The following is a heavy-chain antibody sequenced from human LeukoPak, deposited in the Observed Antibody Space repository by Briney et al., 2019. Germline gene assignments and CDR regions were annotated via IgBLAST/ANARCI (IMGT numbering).Heavy chain of an antibody. D-gene: IGHD4-17*01. CDR3: ARDRGGYFDL. J-gene: IGHJ2*01. Sequence: PSETLSLTCTVSGGSISSYYWSWIRQPPGKGLEWIGYIFYSGSTNYNPSLKGRVTISVDTSKNQFSLKLSSVTAADTAVFYCARDRGGYFDLWGRGTLVTVSS. CDR2: IFYSGST. CDR1: GGSISSYY. V-gene: IGHV4-59*01.